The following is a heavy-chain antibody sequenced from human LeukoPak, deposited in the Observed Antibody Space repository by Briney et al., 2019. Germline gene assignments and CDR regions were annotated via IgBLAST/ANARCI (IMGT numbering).Heavy chain of an antibody. CDR1: GGSISSYY. J-gene: IGHJ4*02. Sequence: PSETLSLTCTVSGGSISSYYWSWIRQPPGKGLEWMGYIYYSGSTNYNPSLKSRVTISVDTSKNQFSLKLSSVTAADTAVYYCASTMIVVVPPQYYFDYWGQGTLVTVSS. V-gene: IGHV4-59*01. CDR2: IYYSGST. CDR3: ASTMIVVVPPQYYFDY. D-gene: IGHD3-22*01.